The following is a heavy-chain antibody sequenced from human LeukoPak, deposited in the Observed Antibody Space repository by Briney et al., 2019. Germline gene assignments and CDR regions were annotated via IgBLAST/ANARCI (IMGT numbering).Heavy chain of an antibody. CDR3: ARGPNSNWSGLDF. D-gene: IGHD6-6*01. CDR1: GFTYDDYA. CDR2: ISPTGSTT. V-gene: IGHV3-74*01. Sequence: GGSLRLSCAASGFTYDDYAMHWARQLPGKGLVWVSRISPTGSTTSYADSVKGRFTVSRDNAKNTLYLQVNNLRAEDTAVYYCARGPNSNWSGLDFWGQGTLLTVSS. J-gene: IGHJ4*02.